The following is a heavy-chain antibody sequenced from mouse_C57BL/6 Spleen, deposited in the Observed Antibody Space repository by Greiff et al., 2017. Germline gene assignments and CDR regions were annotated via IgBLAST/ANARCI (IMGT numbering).Heavy chain of an antibody. V-gene: IGHV1-26*01. J-gene: IGHJ2*01. CDR2: INPNNGGT. CDR3: ARTVYLDY. Sequence: EVKLQQSGPELVKPGASVKISCKASGYTFTDYYMNWVKQSHGKSLEWIGDINPNNGGTSYNQKFKGKATLTVDKSSSPAYMELRSVTSEDAAVYYCARTVYLDYWGQGTTLTVSS. CDR1: GYTFTDYY.